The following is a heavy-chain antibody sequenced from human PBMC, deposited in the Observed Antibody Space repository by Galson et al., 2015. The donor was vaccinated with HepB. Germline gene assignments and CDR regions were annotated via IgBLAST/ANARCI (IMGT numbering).Heavy chain of an antibody. V-gene: IGHV3-48*02. CDR3: ARVATSDYGDHSHFDY. CDR2: ISSTGTTM. Sequence: SLRLSCAASGFTFSSYTMNWVRQAPGKGLESVSYISSTGTTMYYADSAKGRFTISRDNAQNSLYLQMNSLRDEDTAVYYCARVATSDYGDHSHFDYWGQGTLSPSPQ. D-gene: IGHD4-17*01. CDR1: GFTFSSYT. J-gene: IGHJ4*02.